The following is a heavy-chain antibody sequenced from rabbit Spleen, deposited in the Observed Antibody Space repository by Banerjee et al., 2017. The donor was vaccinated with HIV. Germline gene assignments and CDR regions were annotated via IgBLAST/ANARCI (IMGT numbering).Heavy chain of an antibody. V-gene: IGHV1S40*01. D-gene: IGHD1-1*01. J-gene: IGHJ6*01. CDR3: ARDTSSSFSSYGMDL. CDR2: IESGSSGFT. CDR1: GVSFSSSSY. Sequence: QSLEESGGDLVKPGASLTLTCKASGVSFSSSSYMCWVRQAPGKGLEWIACIESGSSGFTYYASWAKGRFTISKTSSTTVTLQMTRLTAADTATYFCARDTSSSFSSYGMDLWGPGTLVTVS.